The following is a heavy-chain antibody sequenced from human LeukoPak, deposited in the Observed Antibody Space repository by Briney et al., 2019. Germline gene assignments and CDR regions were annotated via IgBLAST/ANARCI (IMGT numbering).Heavy chain of an antibody. CDR3: AREPHCSSTSCSYTPEDY. CDR1: GYTFTSYG. CDR2: ISAYNGNT. J-gene: IGHJ4*02. V-gene: IGHV1-18*01. D-gene: IGHD2-2*01. Sequence: GASVKVSCKASGYTFTSYGISWVRQAPGQGLEWMGWISAYNGNTNYAQKLQGRVTMTTDTSTSTAYMELRSLRSDDTAVYYCAREPHCSSTSCSYTPEDYWGQGTLVTVSS.